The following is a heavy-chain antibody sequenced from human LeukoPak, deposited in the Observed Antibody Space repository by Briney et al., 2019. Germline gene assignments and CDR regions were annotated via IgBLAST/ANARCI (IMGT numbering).Heavy chain of an antibody. D-gene: IGHD3-3*01. Sequence: GGSLRLSCAASGFTFSSSTMNWVRQAAGKGLEWVSSIYSGGTTTHYAASLKGRFTISGDNPKNSLYLQMNSMRTETTALYYVARELPDDFLSGDQYYYYMDVWGKGTTVTVSS. CDR2: IYSGGTTT. V-gene: IGHV3-21*06. CDR1: GFTFSSST. CDR3: ARELPDDFLSGDQYYYYMDV. J-gene: IGHJ6*03.